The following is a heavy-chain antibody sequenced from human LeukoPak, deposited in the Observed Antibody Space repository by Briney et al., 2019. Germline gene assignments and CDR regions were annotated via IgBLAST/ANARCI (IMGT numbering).Heavy chain of an antibody. CDR2: TYYNGRA. CDR1: GGSITSSY. CDR3: AYGREQVVHGFDV. Sequence: SETLSLTCTVSGGSITSSYWTWIRQPPGKGLEWISYTYYNGRANYNPSLKSRVSISLDTSKNQFSLNLTSVTAADTATSYCAYGREQVVHGFDVWGQGTMVTVSS. V-gene: IGHV4-59*08. J-gene: IGHJ3*01. D-gene: IGHD1-26*01.